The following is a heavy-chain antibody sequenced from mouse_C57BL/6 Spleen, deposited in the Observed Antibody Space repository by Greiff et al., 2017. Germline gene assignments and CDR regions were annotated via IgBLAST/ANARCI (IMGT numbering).Heavy chain of an antibody. CDR2: ISGGGGNT. V-gene: IGHV5-9*01. Sequence: EVKLMESGGGLVKPGGSLKLSCAASGFTFSSYTMSWVRQTPEKRLEWVATISGGGGNTYYPDSVKGRFTISRDNAKNTLYLQMSSLRSEYTALYYCARHGVLRDYFDYWGQGTTLTVSS. J-gene: IGHJ2*01. CDR1: GFTFSSYT. CDR3: ARHGVLRDYFDY. D-gene: IGHD1-1*01.